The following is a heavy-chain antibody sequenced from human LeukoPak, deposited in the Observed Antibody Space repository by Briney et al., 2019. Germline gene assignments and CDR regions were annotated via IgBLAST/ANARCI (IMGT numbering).Heavy chain of an antibody. V-gene: IGHV4-61*02. Sequence: PSQTLSLTCTVSGSSISSGSYYWSWIRQPAGKGLEWIGRIYNSGSTNYNPSLKSRVTISRDTFKNQLSLKLTSVTAADPAVYFCARERKYQLPDIYYYHYMDVWGKGTTVTISS. J-gene: IGHJ6*03. CDR3: ARERKYQLPDIYYYHYMDV. D-gene: IGHD2-2*01. CDR2: IYNSGST. CDR1: GSSISSGSYY.